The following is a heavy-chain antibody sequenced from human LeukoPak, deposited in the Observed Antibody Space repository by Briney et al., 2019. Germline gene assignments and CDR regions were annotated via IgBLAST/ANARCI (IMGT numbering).Heavy chain of an antibody. CDR2: IIPIFGTA. D-gene: IGHD6-19*01. J-gene: IGHJ5*02. CDR3: ASTHSSGWYDDWFDP. Sequence: SVKVSCKASGGTFSSYAISWVRQAPGQGLEWMGRIIPIFGTANYAQKFQGRVTIATDESTSTAYMELSSLRSEDTAVYYCASTHSSGWYDDWFDPWGQGTLVTVSS. CDR1: GGTFSSYA. V-gene: IGHV1-69*05.